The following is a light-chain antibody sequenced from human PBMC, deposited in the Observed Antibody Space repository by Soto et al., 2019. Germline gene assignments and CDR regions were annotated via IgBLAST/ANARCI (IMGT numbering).Light chain of an antibody. CDR3: QQYGSSPRT. V-gene: IGKV3-20*01. Sequence: EIVLTQSPGTLSLSPGERATLSCGASQSVSSSYLAWYQQKPGQAPRLLIYGASSRATGIPDRFSGSGSGTDFTLTISRLEPEDFAVYYCQQYGSSPRTFGQGTKVEI. J-gene: IGKJ1*01. CDR2: GAS. CDR1: QSVSSSY.